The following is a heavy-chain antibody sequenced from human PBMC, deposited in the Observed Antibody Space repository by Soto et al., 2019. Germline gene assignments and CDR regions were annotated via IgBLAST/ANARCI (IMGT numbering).Heavy chain of an antibody. Sequence: GGSLRLSCAASGFTFSSYAMSWVRQAPGKGLEWVSAISGSGGSTYYADSVKGRFTISRDNSKNTLYLQMNSLRAEDTAVYYCAKKGSPYYYDSSGYYFDYWGQGTLVTVSS. CDR1: GFTFSSYA. V-gene: IGHV3-23*01. CDR2: ISGSGGST. D-gene: IGHD3-22*01. CDR3: AKKGSPYYYDSSGYYFDY. J-gene: IGHJ4*02.